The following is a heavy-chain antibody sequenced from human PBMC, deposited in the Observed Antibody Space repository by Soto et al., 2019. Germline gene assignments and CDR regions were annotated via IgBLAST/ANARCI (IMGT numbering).Heavy chain of an antibody. D-gene: IGHD6-13*01. V-gene: IGHV3-9*01. CDR3: AKDRGGSNWYFFDY. CDR1: GFTFHDYA. Sequence: GGSLRLSCAASGFTFHDYAMHWVRQAPGKGLEWVSGITRNSAIIHYADSVRGRLTISRDNAKNSLYLEMNSLRPEDTALYFCAKDRGGSNWYFFDYWGQGILVTVSS. J-gene: IGHJ4*02. CDR2: ITRNSAII.